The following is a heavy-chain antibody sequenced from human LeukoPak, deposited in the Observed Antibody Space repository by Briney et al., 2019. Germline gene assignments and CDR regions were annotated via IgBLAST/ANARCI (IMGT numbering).Heavy chain of an antibody. J-gene: IGHJ6*03. CDR2: IIPIFGTA. V-gene: IGHV1-69*13. Sequence: SVKVSCKASGGTFSSYAISWVRQAPGQGLEWMGGIIPIFGTANYAQKFQGRVTITADESTSTAYMELSSLRSEDTAVYYCARGSYLEWPSYYYMDVWGKGTTVTVSS. CDR1: GGTFSSYA. D-gene: IGHD3-3*01. CDR3: ARGSYLEWPSYYYMDV.